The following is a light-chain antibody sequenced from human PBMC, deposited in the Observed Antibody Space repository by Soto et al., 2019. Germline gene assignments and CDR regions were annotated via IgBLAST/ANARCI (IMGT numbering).Light chain of an antibody. Sequence: EIVLTQSPATLSLSPGERATLSCRASQSVSSYLAWYQQKPGQAPRILIYDASNRATGIPARFSGSGSGTDFTLTISSLEPEDSAVYYCQQRSNWPTFGQGTKVDIK. J-gene: IGKJ1*01. CDR3: QQRSNWPT. CDR2: DAS. CDR1: QSVSSY. V-gene: IGKV3-11*01.